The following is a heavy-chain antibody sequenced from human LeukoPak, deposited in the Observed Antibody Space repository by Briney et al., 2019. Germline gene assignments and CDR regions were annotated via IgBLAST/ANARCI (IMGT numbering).Heavy chain of an antibody. CDR3: ARGGIAARYNWFDP. J-gene: IGHJ5*02. CDR2: IYYSGST. Sequence: PSETLSLTCTVSGGSISNYYWSWIRQPPGKGLEWIGYIYYSGSTNYNPSLKSRVTISVDTSKNQFSLKLSSVTAADTAVYYCARGGIAARYNWFDPWGQGTLVTVSS. D-gene: IGHD6-25*01. CDR1: GGSISNYY. V-gene: IGHV4-59*01.